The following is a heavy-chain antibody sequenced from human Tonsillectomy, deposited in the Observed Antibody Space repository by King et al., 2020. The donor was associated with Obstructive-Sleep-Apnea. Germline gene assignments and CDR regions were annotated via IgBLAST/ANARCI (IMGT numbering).Heavy chain of an antibody. CDR2: IHYSGGA. Sequence: MQLQESGPGLVKPSETLSLTCTVSVGSITSHHWSWIRQPPGKGLEWIGYIHYSGGADYSPSLKSRVSMSADTSKNHLALKLTSVTVADTAVYYCAREGGGGVDYWGQGILVTVSS. V-gene: IGHV4-59*11. CDR3: AREGGGGVDY. J-gene: IGHJ4*02. CDR1: VGSITSHH. D-gene: IGHD3-16*01.